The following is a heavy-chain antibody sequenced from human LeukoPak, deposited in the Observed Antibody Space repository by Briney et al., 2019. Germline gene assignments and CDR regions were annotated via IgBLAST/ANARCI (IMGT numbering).Heavy chain of an antibody. Sequence: SGTLSLTSTVAAGSISSYYWTWIRQPPGKGLEWIGYIFYSGGSNYNPSLKSRVTISVDTSKNHFSLKLSSVTAADTAVYYCARLGSSFDIWGQGTMVTVSS. CDR1: AGSISSYY. J-gene: IGHJ3*02. CDR3: ARLGSSFDI. V-gene: IGHV4-59*08. CDR2: IFYSGGS. D-gene: IGHD2-15*01.